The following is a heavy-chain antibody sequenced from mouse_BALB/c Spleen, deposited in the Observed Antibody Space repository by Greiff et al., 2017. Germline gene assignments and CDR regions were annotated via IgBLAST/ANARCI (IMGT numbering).Heavy chain of an antibody. J-gene: IGHJ1*01. CDR3: ARGYGNSPFYWYFDV. V-gene: IGHV1-18*01. CDR2: INPNNGGT. Sequence: VQLQQSGPELVKPGASVKIPCKASGYTFTDYNMDWVKQSHGKSLEWIGDINPNNGGTIYNQKFKGKATLTVDKSSSTAYMELRSLTSEDTAVYYCARGYGNSPFYWYFDVWGAGTTVTVSS. CDR1: GYTFTDYN. D-gene: IGHD2-10*02.